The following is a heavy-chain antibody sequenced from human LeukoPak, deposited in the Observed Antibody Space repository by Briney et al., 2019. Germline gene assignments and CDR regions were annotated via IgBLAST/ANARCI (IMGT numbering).Heavy chain of an antibody. V-gene: IGHV3-30*04. D-gene: IGHD2-21*02. CDR1: GFTFSSYA. Sequence: PGRSLRLSCAASGFTFSSYAMHWVRQAPGKGLEWVAVISYDGSNKYYADSVKGRFTISRDNSKNTLYLQMNSLRAEDTAVYYCAKDRHYCGGDCYYYYYYGMDVWGQGTTVTVSS. CDR2: ISYDGSNK. J-gene: IGHJ6*02. CDR3: AKDRHYCGGDCYYYYYYGMDV.